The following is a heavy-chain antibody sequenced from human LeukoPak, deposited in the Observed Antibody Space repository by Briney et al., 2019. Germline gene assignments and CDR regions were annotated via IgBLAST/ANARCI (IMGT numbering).Heavy chain of an antibody. V-gene: IGHV3-7*01. D-gene: IGHD1-26*01. J-gene: IGHJ4*02. CDR2: IGRDGTGK. CDR3: AKSGGFFDT. CDR1: GFTFTNYW. Sequence: GGSLRLSCTVSGFTFTNYWMTWVRQAPGKGLEWVANIGRDGTGKYYVDSVVGRFTISRDNAQNLLYLRMNSLRAEDTGVYFCAKSGGFFDTWGQGTMVTVSS.